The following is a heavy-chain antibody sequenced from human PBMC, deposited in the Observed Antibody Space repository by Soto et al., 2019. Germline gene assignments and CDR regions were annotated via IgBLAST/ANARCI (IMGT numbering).Heavy chain of an antibody. D-gene: IGHD3-3*01. J-gene: IGHJ6*02. V-gene: IGHV3-30-3*01. CDR3: ARGTFWSGYSSGMDV. CDR1: VFTCSSYA. CDR2: ISYDGSNK. Sequence: PWWSLRLSCSASVFTCSSYAMHWFRQAPGKGLEWVAVISYDGSNKYYADSVKGRFTISRDNSKNTLYLQMNSLRAEDTAVYYCARGTFWSGYSSGMDVWGQGTTVTVSS.